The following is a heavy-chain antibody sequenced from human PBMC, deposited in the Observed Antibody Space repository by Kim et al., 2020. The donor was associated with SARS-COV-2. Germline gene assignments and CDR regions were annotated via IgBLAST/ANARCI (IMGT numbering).Heavy chain of an antibody. CDR3: ASTSPVVGATTFDY. Sequence: PSLQSRVTISVDTSKNQFSLKLSSVTAADTAVYYCASTSPVVGATTFDYWGQGTLVTVSS. V-gene: IGHV4-59*01. J-gene: IGHJ4*02. D-gene: IGHD1-26*01.